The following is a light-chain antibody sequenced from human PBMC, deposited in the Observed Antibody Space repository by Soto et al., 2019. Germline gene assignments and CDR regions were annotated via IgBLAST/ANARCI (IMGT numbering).Light chain of an antibody. CDR2: DVS. Sequence: QYALTQPRSVSGSPGQSVTISCTGTSSDVGRYNFVSWYQQHPGKAPRLIIYDVSKRSSGVPDRFSGSKSGNTASLTISGLKAEDEADYYCCSYADTFYVFGTGTKVTVL. CDR3: CSYADTFYV. CDR1: SSDVGRYNF. J-gene: IGLJ1*01. V-gene: IGLV2-11*01.